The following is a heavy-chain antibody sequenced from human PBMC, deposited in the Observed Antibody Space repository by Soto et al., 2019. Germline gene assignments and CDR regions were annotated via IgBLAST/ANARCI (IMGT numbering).Heavy chain of an antibody. J-gene: IGHJ4*02. CDR1: GFTFSDHY. D-gene: IGHD3-10*01. CDR2: ARNKANGYTT. CDR3: VGGISASGGYNLGY. V-gene: IGHV3-72*01. Sequence: EVLLVESGGGLVQPGGSLRLSCAASGFTFSDHYMDWVRQAPGKGLECVGRARNKANGYTTEYVASVKDRFTISRDDSRDSLYLQMNSLNTEDTAVYYCVGGISASGGYNLGYWGQGTLVTVSS.